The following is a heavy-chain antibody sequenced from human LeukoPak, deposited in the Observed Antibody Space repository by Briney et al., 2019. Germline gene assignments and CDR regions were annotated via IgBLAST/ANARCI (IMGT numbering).Heavy chain of an antibody. Sequence: SETLSLTCTVSGGSISSYYWSWIRQPPGKGLEWIGYIYYSGSTNYNPSLKSRVTISVDTSKNQFSLKLSSVTAADTAVYYCARGGRYSKSYYYYYMDVWGKGTTVTVSS. D-gene: IGHD6-13*01. CDR1: GGSISSYY. CDR3: ARGGRYSKSYYYYYMDV. V-gene: IGHV4-59*01. CDR2: IYYSGST. J-gene: IGHJ6*03.